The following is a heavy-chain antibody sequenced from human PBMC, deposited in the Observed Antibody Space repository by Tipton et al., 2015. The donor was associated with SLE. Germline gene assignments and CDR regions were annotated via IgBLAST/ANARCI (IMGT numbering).Heavy chain of an antibody. D-gene: IGHD6-19*01. CDR1: GFSFNTYW. Sequence: SLRLSCAASGFSFNTYWMAWVRQAPGKGLEWVATMDLDGTEKFYVGSVKGRFTISRDNAKNSLYLQMRSLRVEDTGIYYCARAPTISVAGTTDPFGMDVWGPGTRVTVSS. V-gene: IGHV3-7*01. J-gene: IGHJ6*02. CDR3: ARAPTISVAGTTDPFGMDV. CDR2: MDLDGTEK.